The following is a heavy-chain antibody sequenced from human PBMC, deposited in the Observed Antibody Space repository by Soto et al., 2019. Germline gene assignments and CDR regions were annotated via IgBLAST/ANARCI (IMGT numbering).Heavy chain of an antibody. D-gene: IGHD2-15*01. Sequence: GGSLRLSCAASGFTFSSYSMNWVRQAPGKGLEWVSYISSSSSTIYYADSVKGRFTISRDNAKNSLYLQMNSLRAEDTAVYYCARDFCSGGSCFHFQHWGQGTLVTVSS. CDR1: GFTFSSYS. J-gene: IGHJ1*01. V-gene: IGHV3-48*01. CDR3: ARDFCSGGSCFHFQH. CDR2: ISSSSSTI.